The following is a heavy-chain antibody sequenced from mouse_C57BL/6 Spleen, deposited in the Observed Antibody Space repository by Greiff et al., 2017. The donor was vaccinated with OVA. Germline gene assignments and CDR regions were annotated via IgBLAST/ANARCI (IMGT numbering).Heavy chain of an antibody. CDR3: ATTTTVVAFDY. CDR2: IDPSDSET. D-gene: IGHD1-1*01. Sequence: VQLQQPGAELVRPGSSVKLSCKASGYTFTSYWMHWVKQRPIQGLEWIGNIDPSDSETHYNQKFKDKATLTVDKSSSTAYMQLSSLTSEDSAVYYCATTTTVVAFDYWGQGTTLTVSS. CDR1: GYTFTSYW. J-gene: IGHJ2*01. V-gene: IGHV1-52*01.